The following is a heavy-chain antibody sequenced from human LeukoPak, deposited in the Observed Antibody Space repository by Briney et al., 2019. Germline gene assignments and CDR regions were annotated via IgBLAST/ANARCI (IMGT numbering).Heavy chain of an antibody. CDR3: AAFGDGEC. Sequence: PSETLSLTCTVSGGSISSSSYCWGWIRQPPGKGLEWIGNIYYSGSTYYNPSLKSRVTISVDTSKNQFSLILISVTAADTAVYYCAAFGDGECWGQGTLVTVSS. CDR2: IYYSGST. D-gene: IGHD3-10*01. V-gene: IGHV4-39*01. CDR1: GGSISSSSYC. J-gene: IGHJ4*02.